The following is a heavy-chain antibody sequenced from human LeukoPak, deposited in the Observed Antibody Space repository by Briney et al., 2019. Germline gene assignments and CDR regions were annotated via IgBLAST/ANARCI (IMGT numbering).Heavy chain of an antibody. Sequence: PGGSLILSCAVSGFTFSSYEMNWVRQAPGKGLEWVSYISSSGSTIYYADSVKGRFTISRDNAKNSLYLQMNSLRAEDTAVYYCARDHRPRGYSYGLAYGMDVWGQGTTVTVSS. J-gene: IGHJ6*02. CDR1: GFTFSSYE. CDR3: ARDHRPRGYSYGLAYGMDV. V-gene: IGHV3-48*03. D-gene: IGHD5-18*01. CDR2: ISSSGSTI.